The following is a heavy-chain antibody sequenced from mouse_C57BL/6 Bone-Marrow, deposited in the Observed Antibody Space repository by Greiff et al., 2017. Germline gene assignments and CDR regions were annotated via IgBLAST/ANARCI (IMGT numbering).Heavy chain of an antibody. V-gene: IGHV1-64*01. Sequence: QVQLQQPGAELVKPGASVKLSCKASGYTFTSYWMHWVKQRPGQGLEWIGMIHPNSGSTNYNEKFKSKATLTVDKSSSTAYMQLSSLTSEDSAVYYCARLYYCSSYDWYFDVWGTGTTVTVSS. CDR3: ARLYYCSSYDWYFDV. D-gene: IGHD1-1*01. CDR1: GYTFTSYW. CDR2: IHPNSGST. J-gene: IGHJ1*03.